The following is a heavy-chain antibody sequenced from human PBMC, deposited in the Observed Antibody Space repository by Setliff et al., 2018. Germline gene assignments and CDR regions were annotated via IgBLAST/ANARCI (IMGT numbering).Heavy chain of an antibody. CDR2: FLAVLRKP. D-gene: IGHD1-26*01. J-gene: IGHJ6*03. Sequence: SVKVSCKASGDTFKGYAFTWVRQAPGQGLEWMGDFLAVLRKPTHAERFQDRLTITADESTSTAYMELRDLRPEDTAIYFCASPRSAGTYQGAFYYFLHVWGKGTTVTVSS. CDR3: ASPRSAGTYQGAFYYFLHV. V-gene: IGHV1-69*13. CDR1: GDTFKGYA.